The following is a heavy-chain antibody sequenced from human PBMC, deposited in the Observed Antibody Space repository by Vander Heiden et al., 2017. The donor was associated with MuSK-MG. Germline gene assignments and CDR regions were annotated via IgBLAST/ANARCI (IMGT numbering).Heavy chain of an antibody. Sequence: EVQLVESGGGLVQPGRSLSLSCSASGFTFDDYAMHWVRQAPGKGLEWASGISWNSGSIGYADSVKGRFTISRDNAKNSLYLQMNSLRAEDTALYYCAKARSYDILTGSKACAFDIWGQGTMVTVSS. D-gene: IGHD3-9*01. CDR3: AKARSYDILTGSKACAFDI. V-gene: IGHV3-9*01. CDR1: GFTFDDYA. CDR2: ISWNSGSI. J-gene: IGHJ3*02.